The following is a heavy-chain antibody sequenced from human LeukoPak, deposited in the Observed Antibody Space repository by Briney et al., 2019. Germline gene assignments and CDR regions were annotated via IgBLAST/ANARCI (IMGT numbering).Heavy chain of an antibody. J-gene: IGHJ3*02. CDR2: TSSSSSYI. CDR1: GFTFSSYS. Sequence: GSLRLSCAASGFTFSSYSMNWVRQAPGKGLEWVSSTSSSSSYIYYADSVKGRFTISRDDAKNSLYLQMNSLRAEDMALYYCAKSARRGTRLLQNAFDIWGQGTMVTVSS. CDR3: AKSARRGTRLLQNAFDI. V-gene: IGHV3-21*04. D-gene: IGHD5-12*01.